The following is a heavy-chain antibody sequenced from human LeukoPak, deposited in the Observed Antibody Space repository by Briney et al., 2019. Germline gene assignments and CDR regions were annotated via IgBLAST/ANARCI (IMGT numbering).Heavy chain of an antibody. J-gene: IGHJ5*02. CDR1: GGSFSGYY. CDR2: INYSGST. V-gene: IGHV4-34*01. D-gene: IGHD2-2*01. Sequence: PSETLSLTCAVYGGSFSGYYWSWIRQPPGKGLEWIGEINYSGSTNYNPSLKSRVTISVDTSKNQFSLKLSSVTAADTAVYYCAREGQNCSSTSCYPTAFDPWGQGTLVTVSS. CDR3: AREGQNCSSTSCYPTAFDP.